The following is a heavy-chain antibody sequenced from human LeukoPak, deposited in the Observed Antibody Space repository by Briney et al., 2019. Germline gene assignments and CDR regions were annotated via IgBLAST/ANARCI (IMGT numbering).Heavy chain of an antibody. D-gene: IGHD1-26*01. Sequence: QSGGSLRLSCATSGYTFSSHGLHWVRQAPGKGLECVASIRHDGGDKYYSESVKGRFTISKDNTKSRLFLYMYSLRPEDTAVFYCVRWSGTYPLYYLDYWGQGTLVTVSS. V-gene: IGHV3-30*02. CDR2: IRHDGGDK. J-gene: IGHJ4*02. CDR1: GYTFSSHG. CDR3: VRWSGTYPLYYLDY.